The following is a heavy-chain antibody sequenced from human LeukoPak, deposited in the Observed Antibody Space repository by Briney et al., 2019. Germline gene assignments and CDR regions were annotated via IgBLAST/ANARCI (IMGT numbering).Heavy chain of an antibody. Sequence: SETLSLTCTVSGGSISSYYWSWIRQPPGKGLEWIGYIYYSGSTNYNPSLKSRVTISVDTSKNQFSLKLSSVTAADTAVYYCARVGSLAARPYYYYYMDVWGKGTTVTVSS. V-gene: IGHV4-59*12. CDR2: IYYSGST. CDR3: ARVGSLAARPYYYYYMDV. CDR1: GGSISSYY. J-gene: IGHJ6*03. D-gene: IGHD6-6*01.